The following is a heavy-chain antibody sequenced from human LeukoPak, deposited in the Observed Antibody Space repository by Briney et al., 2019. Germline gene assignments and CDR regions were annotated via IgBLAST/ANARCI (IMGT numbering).Heavy chain of an antibody. CDR3: ARDLGGSYGNFDD. CDR2: IYSSGDT. Sequence: SETLSPTCTVSGGSISSSYWSWIRQPPGKGLEWIGYIYSSGDTNYNPSLKSRVTISVDRSKSQLSLKVSSVTAADTAVHYCARDLGGSYGNFDDWGQGTLVTVSS. CDR1: GGSISSSY. V-gene: IGHV4-59*01. D-gene: IGHD5-18*01. J-gene: IGHJ4*02.